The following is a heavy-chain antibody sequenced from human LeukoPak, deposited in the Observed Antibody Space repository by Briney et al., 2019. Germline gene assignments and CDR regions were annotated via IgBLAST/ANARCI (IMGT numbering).Heavy chain of an antibody. CDR1: GYTFTSYD. Sequence: ASVKVSCKASGYTFTSYDINWVRQATGQGLEWMGWMNPNSGNTGYAQKFQDRVTMTRDTSTSTVYMELSSLRSEDTAMYYCARDRTHYYESSGYYSRWEYWGQGTLITVSS. J-gene: IGHJ4*02. D-gene: IGHD3-22*01. V-gene: IGHV1-8*01. CDR2: MNPNSGNT. CDR3: ARDRTHYYESSGYYSRWEY.